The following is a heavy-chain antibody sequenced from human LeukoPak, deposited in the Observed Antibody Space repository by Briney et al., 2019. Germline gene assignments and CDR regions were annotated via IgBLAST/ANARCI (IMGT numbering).Heavy chain of an antibody. CDR2: INPGDSYS. D-gene: IGHD3-10*01. V-gene: IGHV5-51*01. Sequence: GESLKISCKGSGYSFTTYWIGWVRQMPGKGLEWMGIINPGDSYSKYSPSFQGHVTISADKSIGTAYLQWSSLRASDTAMYYCARSHGSGTMGDYWGQGTLVTVSS. CDR1: GYSFTTYW. J-gene: IGHJ4*02. CDR3: ARSHGSGTMGDY.